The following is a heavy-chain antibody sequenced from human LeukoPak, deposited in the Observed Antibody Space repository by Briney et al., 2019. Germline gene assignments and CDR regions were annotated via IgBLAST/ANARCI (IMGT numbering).Heavy chain of an antibody. CDR1: GFAFNSYA. D-gene: IGHD3-10*01. CDR3: ARDRVEYYFDY. V-gene: IGHV3-21*01. Sequence: PGGSLRLSCTASGFAFNSYAMSWVRQAPGKGLEWVSSISSSSSYIYYADSVKGRFTISRDNAKDSLYLQMNSLRAEDTAVYYCARDRVEYYFDYWGQGTLVTVSS. CDR2: ISSSSSYI. J-gene: IGHJ4*02.